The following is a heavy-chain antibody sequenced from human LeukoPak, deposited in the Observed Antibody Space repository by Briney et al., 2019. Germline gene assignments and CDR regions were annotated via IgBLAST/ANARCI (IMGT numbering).Heavy chain of an antibody. CDR2: FSGGGETT. Sequence: PRGSLRLSCAASVFTFKNYAMNSVRPAPRRGLEWVSSFSGGGETTYYADSAKGRFTISRDNSQNTLYLQMNSLRAEDTAVYYCARDYADYVGYFFFDYWGQGTLVTVSS. V-gene: IGHV3-23*01. CDR1: VFTFKNYA. D-gene: IGHD4-17*01. J-gene: IGHJ4*02. CDR3: ARDYADYVGYFFFDY.